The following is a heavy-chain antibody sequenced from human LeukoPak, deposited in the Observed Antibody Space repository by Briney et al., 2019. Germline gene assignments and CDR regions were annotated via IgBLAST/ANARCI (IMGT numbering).Heavy chain of an antibody. CDR1: GYTLTELS. Sequence: ASVKVSCKVSGYTLTELSMHWVRRAPGKGLEWMGGFYPEDGETIYAQKFQGRVTMTEDTSTDTAYMELSSLRSEDTAVYYCATDLPTSYDFWSGAGGVWGKGTTVTVSS. V-gene: IGHV1-24*01. CDR3: ATDLPTSYDFWSGAGGV. D-gene: IGHD3-3*01. J-gene: IGHJ6*04. CDR2: FYPEDGET.